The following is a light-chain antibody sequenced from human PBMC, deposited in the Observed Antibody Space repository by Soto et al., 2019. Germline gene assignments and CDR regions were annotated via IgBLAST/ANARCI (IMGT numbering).Light chain of an antibody. CDR1: QGISSY. CDR3: QKYNNVPLT. J-gene: IGKJ3*01. CDR2: AAS. Sequence: DIQMTQSPSSLSASVGDRVTITCRASQGISSYLAWYQQKPGKAPKLLIYAASTLQSGVPSRFSGSGSGTDFTLTISSLQAEDVATYYCQKYNNVPLTFGPGTNVDIK. V-gene: IGKV1-27*01.